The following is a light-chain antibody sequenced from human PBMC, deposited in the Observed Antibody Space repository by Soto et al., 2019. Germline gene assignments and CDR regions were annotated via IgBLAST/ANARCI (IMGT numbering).Light chain of an antibody. Sequence: EIVMTQSPATLSVSPGERVTLSCRASQSVSINLAWYQQKPGQAPRLLIYGASTRATGIPARFSGSGSGTAFARSISSLQSEDFAVYYCQQYNNWPPYTFGQGTKLEIK. CDR2: GAS. J-gene: IGKJ2*01. CDR1: QSVSIN. CDR3: QQYNNWPPYT. V-gene: IGKV3-15*01.